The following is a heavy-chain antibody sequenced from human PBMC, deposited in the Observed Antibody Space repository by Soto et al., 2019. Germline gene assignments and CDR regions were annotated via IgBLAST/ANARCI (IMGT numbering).Heavy chain of an antibody. V-gene: IGHV3-30-3*01. CDR3: AREYLDYGPDV. CDR1: GFSFGRYA. J-gene: IGHJ6*02. CDR2: IPYDGGNR. Sequence: PGGSLRLSCAASGFSFGRYARRWVRQAPGKGLEWVASIPYDGGNRKYADSVKGRFTISRDNAKDMLYLHMSSLGPDDTSVYYCAREYLDYGPDVWGQGTSVTVSS.